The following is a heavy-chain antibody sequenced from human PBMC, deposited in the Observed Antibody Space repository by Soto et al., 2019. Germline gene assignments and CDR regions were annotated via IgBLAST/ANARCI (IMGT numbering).Heavy chain of an antibody. CDR2: ISGSGGST. Sequence: PGGSLRLSCAASGFTFSSYAMSWVRQAPGKGLEWVSAISGSGGSTYYADSVKGRFTISRDNSKNTLYLQMNSLRAEDTAVYYCEKSGSMVRGVGYFDYWGQGTLVTVSS. CDR1: GFTFSSYA. D-gene: IGHD3-10*01. J-gene: IGHJ4*02. CDR3: EKSGSMVRGVGYFDY. V-gene: IGHV3-23*01.